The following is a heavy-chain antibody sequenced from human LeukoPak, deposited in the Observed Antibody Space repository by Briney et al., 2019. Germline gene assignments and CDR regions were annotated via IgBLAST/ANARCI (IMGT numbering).Heavy chain of an antibody. Sequence: GGSLRLSCAASGFTFNSYAMHWVRQAPGKGLEWVAVISYDGSNKYYADSVKGRFTISRDNSKNTVYVQMNSLRAEDTAVYYCARGGPYYYDSIGAFDIWGQGTMVTVSS. CDR1: GFTFNSYA. V-gene: IGHV3-30-3*01. CDR3: ARGGPYYYDSIGAFDI. CDR2: ISYDGSNK. D-gene: IGHD3-22*01. J-gene: IGHJ3*02.